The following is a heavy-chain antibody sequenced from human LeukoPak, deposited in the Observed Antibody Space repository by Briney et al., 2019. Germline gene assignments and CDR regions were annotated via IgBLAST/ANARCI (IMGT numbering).Heavy chain of an antibody. D-gene: IGHD1-26*01. V-gene: IGHV3-48*04. J-gene: IGHJ5*02. Sequence: GGSLRLSCAASGFTFSSYAMHWVRQAPGKGLEWVSYISGSDSTIYYADSVKGRFTISRDNAQNSLCLQMNSLRADDTAVYYCARTLSNTWDPAWFDPWGQGTLVTVSS. CDR2: ISGSDSTI. CDR1: GFTFSSYA. CDR3: ARTLSNTWDPAWFDP.